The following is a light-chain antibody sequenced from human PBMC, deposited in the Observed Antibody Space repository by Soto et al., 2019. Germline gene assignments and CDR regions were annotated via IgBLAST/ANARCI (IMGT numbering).Light chain of an antibody. CDR2: DVT. CDR3: CSYTTSNTRQIV. J-gene: IGLJ1*01. V-gene: IGLV2-14*01. CDR1: SSDVGGYNY. Sequence: QSALTQPASVSGSPGQSITISCTGTSSDVGGYNYVSWYQQQPGKAPKFMIYDVTNRPSGVSNRFSGSKSGNTASLTISGLQAEDEADYYCCSYTTSNTRQIVFGTGTQLTVL.